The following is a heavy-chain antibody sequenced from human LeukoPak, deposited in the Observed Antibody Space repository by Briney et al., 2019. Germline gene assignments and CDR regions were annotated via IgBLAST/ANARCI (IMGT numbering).Heavy chain of an antibody. CDR3: AYHPGGSFDY. D-gene: IGHD3-16*01. CDR2: ISGSAGTT. J-gene: IGHJ4*02. V-gene: IGHV3-23*01. CDR1: GFAFSGSS. Sequence: GGSLRLSCGASGFAFSGSSMSWVRQAPGKGLEWVSTISGSAGTTYYADSVKGRFTIFRDFSDNILYLFLSSLKAEDAAIYYCAYHPGGSFDYWGQGTLVSVSS.